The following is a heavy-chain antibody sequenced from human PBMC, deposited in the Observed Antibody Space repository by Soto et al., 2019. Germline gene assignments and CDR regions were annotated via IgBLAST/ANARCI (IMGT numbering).Heavy chain of an antibody. CDR2: IYYNGDT. CDR1: GASISTGQYY. J-gene: IGHJ4*02. CDR3: ARAHGDASVPH. V-gene: IGHV4-30-4*01. D-gene: IGHD3-10*01. Sequence: QVQLQESGPRLVKPSQTLSLTCSVSGASISTGQYYWSWIRQSPGKGLEWIGYIYYNGDTYNNPSLRSRLTISIDTSKNQFFLNLKSVTAADTAVYYCARAHGDASVPHWVQGTLVTVSS.